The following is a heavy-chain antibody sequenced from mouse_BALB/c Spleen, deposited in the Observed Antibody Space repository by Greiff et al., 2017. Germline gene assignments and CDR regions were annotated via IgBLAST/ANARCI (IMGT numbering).Heavy chain of an antibody. J-gene: IGHJ4*01. Sequence: EVQLVESGGGLAKLGGSLKLSCAASGFTFSSYYMSWVRQTPEKRLELVAAINSNGGSTYYPDTVKGRFTISRDNAKNTLYLQMSSLKSEDTALYYCAKQGSNGSSNAMDYWGQGTSVTVSS. CDR3: AKQGSNGSSNAMDY. CDR2: INSNGGST. CDR1: GFTFSSYY. V-gene: IGHV5-6-2*01. D-gene: IGHD1-1*01.